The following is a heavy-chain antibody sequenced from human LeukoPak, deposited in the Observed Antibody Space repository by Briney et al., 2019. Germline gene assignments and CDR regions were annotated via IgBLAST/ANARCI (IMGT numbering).Heavy chain of an antibody. CDR1: GFTFSSYG. CDR2: IRNDGSIK. D-gene: IGHD3-10*02. V-gene: IGHV3-30*02. CDR3: AELGITMIGGV. Sequence: PGGSLRLSCAASGFTFSSYGIHWVRQAPGKGLEWVAFIRNDGSIKYYADSIKGRFTISRDNSKNTLYLQMNSLRAEDTAVYYCAELGITMIGGVWGKGTTVTISS. J-gene: IGHJ6*04.